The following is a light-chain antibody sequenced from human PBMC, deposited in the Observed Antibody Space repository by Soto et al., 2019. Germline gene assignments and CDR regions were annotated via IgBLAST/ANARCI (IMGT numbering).Light chain of an antibody. V-gene: IGKV3-15*01. CDR1: QSVSSN. CDR3: QQSDTYPLT. CDR2: GAS. Sequence: IVMTQCAATLSVSPCARSTLSSRASQSVSSNLSWYQQKPGQAPSLLIYGASTRATGTPARFSGSGSGTEFTLTISSLQSEDFATYYCQQSDTYPLTFGQGTRLEIK. J-gene: IGKJ5*01.